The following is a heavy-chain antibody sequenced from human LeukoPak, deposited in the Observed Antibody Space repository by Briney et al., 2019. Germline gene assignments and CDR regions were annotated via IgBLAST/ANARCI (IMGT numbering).Heavy chain of an antibody. Sequence: SETLSLTCTVSGGSISTNYWSWIRQPPGKGLEWIAYIYYSGSTKYNASLKSRVTISLDTSKNQFSLNLSSVTAADTVVYYCARALSSITPRVDIWGQGIMVTVSS. CDR2: IYYSGST. D-gene: IGHD6-6*01. CDR1: GGSISTNY. V-gene: IGHV4-59*01. J-gene: IGHJ3*02. CDR3: ARALSSITPRVDI.